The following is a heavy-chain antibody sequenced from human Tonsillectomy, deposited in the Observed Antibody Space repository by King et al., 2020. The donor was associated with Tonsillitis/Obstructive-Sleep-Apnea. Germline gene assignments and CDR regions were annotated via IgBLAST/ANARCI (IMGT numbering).Heavy chain of an antibody. D-gene: IGHD1-26*01. CDR2: ITSYI. J-gene: IGHJ4*02. V-gene: IGHV3-21*01. CDR3: ARGRSSWESDFDY. Sequence: VQLVESGGGLVRPGGSLRLSCTASGFTFSSYSMSWVRQAPGKGLEWVSSITSYIYYADSVKGRFTISRDNAKNSLYLKMNSLRAEDTAVYYCARGRSSWESDFDYWGQGTLVTVSS. CDR1: GFTFSSYS.